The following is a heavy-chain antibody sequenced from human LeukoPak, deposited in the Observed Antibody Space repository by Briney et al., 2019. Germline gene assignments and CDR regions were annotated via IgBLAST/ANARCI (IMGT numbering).Heavy chain of an antibody. CDR3: ATDLGCGGDCLRY. V-gene: IGHV1-24*01. Sequence: ASVKVSCKVSGYALTELSMHWVRQAPGKGLEWMGGFDPEGGETIYAQKFQGRVTMTEDTSTDTAYMELSSLRSEDTAVYYCATDLGCGGDCLRYWGQGTLVTVSS. CDR2: FDPEGGET. J-gene: IGHJ4*02. D-gene: IGHD2-21*02. CDR1: GYALTELS.